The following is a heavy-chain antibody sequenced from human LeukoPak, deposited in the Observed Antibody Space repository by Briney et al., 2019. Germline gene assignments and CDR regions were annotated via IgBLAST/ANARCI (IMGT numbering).Heavy chain of an antibody. CDR2: IRYDGGNK. J-gene: IGHJ5*02. D-gene: IGHD5-12*01. CDR3: AKDVVCGYDLGWFDP. V-gene: IGHV3-30*02. CDR1: GFTFSSYG. Sequence: GGSLRLSCAASGFTFSSYGMRWVRQAPGKGLEWVAFIRYDGGNKYYADSVKGRFTISRDNSKNTLYLQMNRLRAEDTAVYYCAKDVVCGYDLGWFDPWGQGTPVTVSS.